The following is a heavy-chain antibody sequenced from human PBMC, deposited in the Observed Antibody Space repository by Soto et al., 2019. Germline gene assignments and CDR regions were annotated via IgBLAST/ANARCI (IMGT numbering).Heavy chain of an antibody. J-gene: IGHJ5*02. V-gene: IGHV4-39*01. D-gene: IGHD3-3*01. CDR3: ARHYRSHITIFGVVILNWFDP. CDR1: GGSISSSSYY. CDR2: IYYSGST. Sequence: PSETLSLTCTVSGGSISSSSYYWGWIRQPPGKGLEWIGSIYYSGSTYYNPSLKSRVTISVDTSKNQFSLKLSSVTAADTAVYYCARHYRSHITIFGVVILNWFDPWGQGTLVTV.